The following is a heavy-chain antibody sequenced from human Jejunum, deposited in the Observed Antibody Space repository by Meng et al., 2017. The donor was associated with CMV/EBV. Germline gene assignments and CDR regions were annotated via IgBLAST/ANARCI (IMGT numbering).Heavy chain of an antibody. Sequence: SSFGMHWVRQGPGKGLEWATSIRNDGTYKYYGDSVKGRFTISRDNSRNTLYLQMNGLRAEDTAVYYCARGPEVVFGVFYYYGMDVWGQGTPVTVSS. CDR3: ARGPEVVFGVFYYYGMDV. V-gene: IGHV3-30*02. CDR1: SSFG. J-gene: IGHJ6*02. D-gene: IGHD2-21*01. CDR2: IRNDGTYK.